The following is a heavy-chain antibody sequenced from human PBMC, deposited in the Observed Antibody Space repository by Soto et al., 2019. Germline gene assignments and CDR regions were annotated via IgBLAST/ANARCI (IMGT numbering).Heavy chain of an antibody. V-gene: IGHV4-39*01. D-gene: IGHD3-16*02. Sequence: SETLSLTCTVSGGSISSSSYYWGWIRQPPGKGLEWIGSIYYSGSTYYNPSLKSRVTISVDTSKNQFSLKLSSVTAADTAVYYCMVITFGGVIVDWPDYWGQGTLVTVSS. CDR1: GGSISSSSYY. J-gene: IGHJ4*02. CDR3: MVITFGGVIVDWPDY. CDR2: IYYSGST.